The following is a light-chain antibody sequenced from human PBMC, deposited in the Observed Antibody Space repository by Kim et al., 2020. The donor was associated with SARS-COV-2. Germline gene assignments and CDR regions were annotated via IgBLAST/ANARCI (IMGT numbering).Light chain of an antibody. CDR1: SSNSGAGYD. CDR2: GNG. CDR3: QSYDSSLSGSV. J-gene: IGLJ7*01. V-gene: IGLV1-40*01. Sequence: QGVTIACTGSSSNSGAGYDVHWYQQLPGTAPKPRIYGNGNRPSGVPDRFSGSKSGTAASLAITGLRAEDEADDYCQSYDSSLSGSVFGGGTQLTVL.